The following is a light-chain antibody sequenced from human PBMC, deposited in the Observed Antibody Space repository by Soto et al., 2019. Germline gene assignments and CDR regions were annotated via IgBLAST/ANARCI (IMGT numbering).Light chain of an antibody. Sequence: EIVLTQSPAILSMSPGERATLSCRASQSVSSYFAWYQQKPGQAPRLLIYDASNGATGVPARFSGSGSGTDFTLTISSLEPEDFAVYYCQQRRYWPVTFGQGTKVDIK. V-gene: IGKV3-11*01. CDR1: QSVSSY. CDR2: DAS. J-gene: IGKJ1*01. CDR3: QQRRYWPVT.